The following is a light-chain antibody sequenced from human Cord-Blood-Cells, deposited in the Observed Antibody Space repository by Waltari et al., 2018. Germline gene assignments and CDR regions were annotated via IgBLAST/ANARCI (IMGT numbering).Light chain of an antibody. CDR1: SSDVGGYNY. Sequence: QSALTQPASVSGSPAQSITISCTGPSSDVGGYNYVSWYQQHPGKAPKLMIYDVSNRPSGVSNRFSGSKSGNTASLTISGLQAEDEADYYCSSYTSSSTLVFGGGTKLTVL. CDR3: SSYTSSSTLV. CDR2: DVS. J-gene: IGLJ2*01. V-gene: IGLV2-14*01.